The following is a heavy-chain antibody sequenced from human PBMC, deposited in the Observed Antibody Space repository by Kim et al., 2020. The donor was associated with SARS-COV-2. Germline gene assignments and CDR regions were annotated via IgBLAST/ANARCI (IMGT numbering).Heavy chain of an antibody. V-gene: IGHV3-48*03. D-gene: IGHD4-4*01. J-gene: IGHJ4*02. Sequence: IYYGDSVDGRFPISRDNDKNSLYLQMNSLSAEDTAVYYCARGPNYSPFDYWGQGTLVTVSS. CDR2: I. CDR3: ARGPNYSPFDY.